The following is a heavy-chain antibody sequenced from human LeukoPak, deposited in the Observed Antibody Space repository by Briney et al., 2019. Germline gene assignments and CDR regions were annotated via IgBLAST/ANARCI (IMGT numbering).Heavy chain of an antibody. CDR1: AFTFSSYG. Sequence: GGSLRLSCAASAFTFSSYGMSWVRQAPGKGLEWVSTVSGSGASTYYADSVKGRFTISRDNYKNTLYLQMNSLRAEDTALYYCAKGRNFGFFDIWGQGTMVTVS. D-gene: IGHD3-10*01. V-gene: IGHV3-23*01. J-gene: IGHJ3*02. CDR3: AKGRNFGFFDI. CDR2: VSGSGAST.